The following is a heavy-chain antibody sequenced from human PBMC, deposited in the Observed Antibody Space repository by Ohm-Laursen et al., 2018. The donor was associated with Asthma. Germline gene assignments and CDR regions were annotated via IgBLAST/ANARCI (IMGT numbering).Heavy chain of an antibody. CDR3: AREPSNYDFWSGYTDY. D-gene: IGHD3-3*01. J-gene: IGHJ4*02. CDR2: ISYAGSNK. V-gene: IGHV3-30*03. Sequence: SLRLSCAASGFPFSSYAMHWVRQAPGKGLEWVAVISYAGSNKYYANSVKGRFTISSDNSKNTVYLQMNSLRAEDTAVYYCAREPSNYDFWSGYTDYWGQRTLVTVSS. CDR1: GFPFSSYA.